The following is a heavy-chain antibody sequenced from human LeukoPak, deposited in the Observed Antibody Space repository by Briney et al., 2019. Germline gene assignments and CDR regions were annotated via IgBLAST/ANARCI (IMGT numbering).Heavy chain of an antibody. V-gene: IGHV7-4-1*02. CDR3: ARAFQSLGGLSLPDY. Sequence: GASVKVSCKASGYNFNSYGMNWVRQAPGQGLEWMGWIHPSTGNPTYAQGFTGRFVFSLDTSVSTTYLQISSLKAEDTAVYFCARAFQSLGGLSLPDYWGQGTLVTVSS. J-gene: IGHJ4*02. CDR1: GYNFNSYG. CDR2: IHPSTGNP. D-gene: IGHD3-16*02.